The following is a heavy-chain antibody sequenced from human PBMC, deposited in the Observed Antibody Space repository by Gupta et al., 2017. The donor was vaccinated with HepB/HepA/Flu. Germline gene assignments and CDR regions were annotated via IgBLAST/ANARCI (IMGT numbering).Heavy chain of an antibody. CDR2: ISDSDSGTNT. CDR1: GLNFWNYA. D-gene: IGHD1-14*01. CDR3: AKPDEWGTCTHDCFAAS. J-gene: IGHJ5*02. Sequence: EVQLLESGGGLVQPGESLTLYWASSGLNFWNYAMTWVRQAPGKGLEWVSTISDSDSGTNTYSSDSVKGRLTVNRDDSKSTLYLHMSSLRVEDTALYFCAKPDEWGTCTHDCFAASWGQGTLVTVSS. V-gene: IGHV3-23*01.